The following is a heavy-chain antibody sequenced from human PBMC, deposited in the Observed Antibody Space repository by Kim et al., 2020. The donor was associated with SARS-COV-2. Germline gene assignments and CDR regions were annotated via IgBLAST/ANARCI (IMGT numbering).Heavy chain of an antibody. V-gene: IGHV3-7*03. Sequence: GGSLRLSCAASGFTFNTYWMTWVRQAPGKGLEWVANIKQDGSDKYYVDSVRGRFTISRDNAKNSLYLQMNSLRVEDTAVYYCASSRAVTGTRHFDFWGRGTPVTAFS. CDR2: IKQDGSDK. CDR1: GFTFNTYW. J-gene: IGHJ4*02. CDR3: ASSRAVTGTRHFDF. D-gene: IGHD6-19*01.